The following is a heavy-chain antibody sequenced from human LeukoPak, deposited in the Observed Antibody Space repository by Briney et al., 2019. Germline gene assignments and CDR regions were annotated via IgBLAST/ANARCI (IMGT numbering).Heavy chain of an antibody. CDR1: GFTFSSYA. CDR2: ISYDGSNK. CDR3: ARDLNYYDSSGYSSGGYFDY. Sequence: PGGSLRLSCAASGFTFSSYAMHWVRQAPGKGLEWVAVISYDGSNKYYADSVKGRFTISRDNPKNTLYLQMNSLRAEDTAVYYCARDLNYYDSSGYSSGGYFDYWGQGTLVTVSS. D-gene: IGHD3-22*01. V-gene: IGHV3-30-3*01. J-gene: IGHJ4*02.